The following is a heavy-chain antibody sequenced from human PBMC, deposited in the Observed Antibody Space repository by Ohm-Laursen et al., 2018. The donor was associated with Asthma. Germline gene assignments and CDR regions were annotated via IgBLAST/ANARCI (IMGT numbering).Heavy chain of an antibody. V-gene: IGHV3-30*18. D-gene: IGHD2-15*01. CDR1: GFTFSSYG. Sequence: SLRLSCAASGFTFSSYGMHWVRQAPGKGLEWVAVISYDGSNKYYADSVKGRFTISRDNSKNTLYLQMNSLRAEDTAVYYCAKDHRYCSVGSCYRYLYYFDYWGQGTLVTVSS. CDR3: AKDHRYCSVGSCYRYLYYFDY. J-gene: IGHJ4*02. CDR2: ISYDGSNK.